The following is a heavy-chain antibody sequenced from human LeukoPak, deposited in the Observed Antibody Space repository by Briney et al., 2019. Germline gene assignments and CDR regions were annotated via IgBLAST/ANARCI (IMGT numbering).Heavy chain of an antibody. CDR2: ISGSGGST. CDR3: AKAKFPIVVVPAAIPDWFDP. CDR1: GFTFSSYG. V-gene: IGHV3-23*01. Sequence: PGGTLRLSCAASGFTFSSYGMSWVRQAPGKGLEWVSAISGSGGSTYYADSVKGRFTISRDNSKNTLYLQMNSLRAEDTAVYYCAKAKFPIVVVPAAIPDWFDPWGQGTLVTDSS. J-gene: IGHJ5*02. D-gene: IGHD2-2*01.